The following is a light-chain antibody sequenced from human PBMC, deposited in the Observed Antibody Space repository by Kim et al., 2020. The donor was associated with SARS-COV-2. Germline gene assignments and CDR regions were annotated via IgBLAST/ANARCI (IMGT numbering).Light chain of an antibody. V-gene: IGKV3-15*01. CDR3: QQYDDWWT. CDR2: GAS. J-gene: IGKJ1*01. CDR1: RSITGN. Sequence: SVSPGERATLSCRASRSITGNLAWYQQKPGQAPRLLIYGASIRATGIPARFSGSGSGTEFTLTISNLQSEDVAVYYCQQYDDWWTFGQGTKVDIK.